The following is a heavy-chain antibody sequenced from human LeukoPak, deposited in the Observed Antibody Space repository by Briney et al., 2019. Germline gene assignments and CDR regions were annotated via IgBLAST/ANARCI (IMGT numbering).Heavy chain of an antibody. V-gene: IGHV3-33*01. J-gene: IGHJ6*03. CDR3: ARDPSGLTKYYYMDV. D-gene: IGHD3-3*01. CDR2: IWYDGSNK. Sequence: GRSLRLSCAASGFTFSSYGMHWVRQAPGKGLEWVAVIWYDGSNKYYADSVKGRFTISRDNSKNTLYLQMNSLRAEDTAVYYCARDPSGLTKYYYMDVWGKGTTVTVSS. CDR1: GFTFSSYG.